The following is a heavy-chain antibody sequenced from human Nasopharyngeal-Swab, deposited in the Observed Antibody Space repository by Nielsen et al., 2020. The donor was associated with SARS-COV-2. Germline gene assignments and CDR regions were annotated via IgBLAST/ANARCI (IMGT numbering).Heavy chain of an antibody. V-gene: IGHV4-34*01. Sequence: PGKGLEWIGEINHSGSTNYNPALKSRVTISVDTSKNQFSLKLSSVTAADTAVYYCARAGDIRYYYYGMDVWGRGTTVTVSS. D-gene: IGHD2-21*01. CDR2: INHSGST. CDR3: ARAGDIRYYYYGMDV. J-gene: IGHJ6*02.